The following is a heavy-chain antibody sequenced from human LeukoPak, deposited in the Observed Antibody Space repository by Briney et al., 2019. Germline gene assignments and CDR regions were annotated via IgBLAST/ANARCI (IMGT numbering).Heavy chain of an antibody. CDR3: ARGPKLTGSSSWRGLDY. Sequence: ASVKVSCKASGYTFTNYPISRVRQAPGQGLEWMGWMNPNSGNTGYAQKFQGRVTMTRNTSISTAYMELSSLRSEDTAVYYCARGPKLTGSSSWRGLDYWGQGTLVTVSS. D-gene: IGHD6-13*01. V-gene: IGHV1-8*02. J-gene: IGHJ4*02. CDR2: MNPNSGNT. CDR1: GYTFTNYP.